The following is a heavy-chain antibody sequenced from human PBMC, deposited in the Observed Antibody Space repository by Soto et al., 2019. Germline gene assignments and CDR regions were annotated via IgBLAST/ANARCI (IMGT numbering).Heavy chain of an antibody. Sequence: SDTLSLTCTLPCFSITSGDYYWTWIRQPPGKGLERIGYIYYNGSTYYKPSLKSQVTISVDTSKKQFYLKLSSMTAADTAVYYCARIMITFGGVIGLDYYGMDVWGQGTTVT. D-gene: IGHD3-16*02. CDR1: CFSITSGDYY. CDR3: ARIMITFGGVIGLDYYGMDV. CDR2: IYYNGST. J-gene: IGHJ6*02. V-gene: IGHV4-30-4*02.